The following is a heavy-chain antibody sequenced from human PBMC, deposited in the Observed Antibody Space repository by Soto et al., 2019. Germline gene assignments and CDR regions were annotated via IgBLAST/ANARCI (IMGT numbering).Heavy chain of an antibody. CDR2: IRGFSPYT. Sequence: GGSLRLSCVASGFTFRTYTMNWVRQAPGKGLEWVSGIRGFSPYTFYSESVKGRFTISRDNAKNSLYLQMSSLRAEDTAVYYCARDRGYDAHDYYYNAMDVWGQGTTVTVSS. J-gene: IGHJ6*02. CDR1: GFTFRTYT. D-gene: IGHD2-15*01. V-gene: IGHV3-21*01. CDR3: ARDRGYDAHDYYYNAMDV.